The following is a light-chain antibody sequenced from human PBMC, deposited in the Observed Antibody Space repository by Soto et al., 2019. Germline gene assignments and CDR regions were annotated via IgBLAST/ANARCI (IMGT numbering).Light chain of an antibody. J-gene: IGKJ1*01. CDR3: QQRSNWPSWT. CDR2: DVS. CDR1: QSITTW. V-gene: IGKV1-5*01. Sequence: DIQMTQSPSTVSAYVGDSVTITCRASQSITTWLAWYQQRPGKAPKLLIYDVSSLQSGVPSRFSGSGSGTDFTLTISSLEPEDFAVYYCQQRSNWPSWTFGQGTKVDI.